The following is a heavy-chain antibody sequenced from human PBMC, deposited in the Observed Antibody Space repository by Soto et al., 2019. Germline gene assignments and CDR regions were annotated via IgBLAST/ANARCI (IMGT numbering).Heavy chain of an antibody. CDR3: AKDESSSRPYYFDY. V-gene: IGHV3-23*01. CDR2: ISRSGDST. J-gene: IGHJ4*02. D-gene: IGHD6-13*01. CDR1: GFTFSSYG. Sequence: GGSLRLSCAASGFTFSSYGMTWARQAPGKGLEWVSAISRSGDSTYYADSVKGRFTISRDNSKDTLYLQMSSLRAEDTAVYYCAKDESSSRPYYFDYWGRGTLVTVSS.